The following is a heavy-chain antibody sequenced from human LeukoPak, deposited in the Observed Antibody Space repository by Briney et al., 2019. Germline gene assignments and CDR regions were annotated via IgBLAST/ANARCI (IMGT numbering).Heavy chain of an antibody. Sequence: ASVKVSCKASGYTFTSYDINWVRQATGQGLEWMGWMNPNSGNTGYAQKFQGRVTITRNTSISTAYMELSSLRSKDTAVYYCARVKGLAVAGRGNWFDPWGQGTLVTVSS. J-gene: IGHJ5*02. D-gene: IGHD6-19*01. V-gene: IGHV1-8*03. CDR3: ARVKGLAVAGRGNWFDP. CDR2: MNPNSGNT. CDR1: GYTFTSYD.